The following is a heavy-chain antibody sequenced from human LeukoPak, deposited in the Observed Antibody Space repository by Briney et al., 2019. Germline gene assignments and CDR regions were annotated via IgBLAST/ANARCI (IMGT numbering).Heavy chain of an antibody. CDR1: GFTFSSYA. CDR2: ISYDGSNK. V-gene: IGHV3-30-3*01. Sequence: PGGSLRLSCAVSGFTFSSYAMHWVRQAPGKGLEWVAVISYDGSNKYYADSVKGRFTISRDNSKNTLYLQMNSLRAEDTAVYYCAKGVDSRKINYFDYWGQGTLVTVSS. D-gene: IGHD3-22*01. J-gene: IGHJ4*02. CDR3: AKGVDSRKINYFDY.